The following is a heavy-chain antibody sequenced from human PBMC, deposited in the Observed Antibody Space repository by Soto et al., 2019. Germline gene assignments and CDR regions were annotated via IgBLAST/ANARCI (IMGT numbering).Heavy chain of an antibody. CDR3: AKGAGSYPRYYFDY. CDR2: ISWSSGDI. Sequence: EVQLVESGGGLVQPGRSLRLSCAVSGFTFDDYAMHWVRQAPGKGLEWVSSISWSSGDIGYADSVKGRFTISRDNAKNFLYLQMNSLRPDDTAFYYCAKGAGSYPRYYFDYWGQGTLATVSS. V-gene: IGHV3-9*01. J-gene: IGHJ4*02. D-gene: IGHD3-10*01. CDR1: GFTFDDYA.